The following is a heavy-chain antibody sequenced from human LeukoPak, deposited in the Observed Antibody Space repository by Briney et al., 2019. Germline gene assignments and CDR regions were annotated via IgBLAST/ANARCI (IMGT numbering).Heavy chain of an antibody. V-gene: IGHV3-23*01. CDR2: IRSNGRDT. Sequence: PGGSLRLSCAASGFTFSEYSMSWVRQAPGKGLEWVSNIRSNGRDTYYTDSVKGPFTISRDNSKNTLYLEMNSLRAEDTAVYYCAKGGYTTCFDPWGQGALVTVSS. CDR1: GFTFSEYS. D-gene: IGHD2-15*01. J-gene: IGHJ5*02. CDR3: AKGGYTTCFDP.